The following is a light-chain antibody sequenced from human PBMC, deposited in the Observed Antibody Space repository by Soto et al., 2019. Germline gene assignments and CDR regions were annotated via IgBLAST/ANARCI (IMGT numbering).Light chain of an antibody. Sequence: QSVLTQPPSVSGAPGQRITISCSGTSSNIGTGFHVHWYQQVPGTAPKLLIFDSRNRPSGVPDRFSGSKSGTSASLAITGLQADDEADYYCQSYDSSLGAWVFGGGTQLTVL. CDR3: QSYDSSLGAWV. V-gene: IGLV1-40*01. CDR1: SSNIGTGFH. J-gene: IGLJ3*02. CDR2: DSR.